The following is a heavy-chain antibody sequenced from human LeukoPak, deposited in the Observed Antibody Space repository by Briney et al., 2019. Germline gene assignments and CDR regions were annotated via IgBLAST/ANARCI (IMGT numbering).Heavy chain of an antibody. CDR2: INHSGST. D-gene: IGHD5-18*01. CDR1: GGSFSGYY. Sequence: SETLSLTCAVYGGSFSGYYWSWIRQPPGKGLAWIGEINHSGSTNYNPSLKSRVTISVDTSKNQFSLKLSSVTAADTAVYYCARDREYSHGYWGYYFDYWGQGTLVTVSS. CDR3: ARDREYSHGYWGYYFDY. J-gene: IGHJ4*02. V-gene: IGHV4-34*01.